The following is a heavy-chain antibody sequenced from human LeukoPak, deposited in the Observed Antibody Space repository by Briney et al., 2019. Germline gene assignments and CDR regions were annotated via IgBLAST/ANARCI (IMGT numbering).Heavy chain of an antibody. Sequence: SGPTLVNPTQTLTLTCTFSGFSLSTSGMSVNWIRQPPGKALDWLARIDWDDDKYYSTSLKTRLTISKDTSKNQVVLTMTNVDPVDTATYYCARMSITLVRGITSGWFDPWGQGILVTVAS. V-gene: IGHV2-70*11. D-gene: IGHD3-10*01. CDR2: IDWDDDK. J-gene: IGHJ5*02. CDR3: ARMSITLVRGITSGWFDP. CDR1: GFSLSTSGMS.